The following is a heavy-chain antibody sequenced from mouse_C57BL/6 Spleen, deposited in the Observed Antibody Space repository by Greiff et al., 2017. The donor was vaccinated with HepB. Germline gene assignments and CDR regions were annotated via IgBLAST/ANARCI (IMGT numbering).Heavy chain of an antibody. D-gene: IGHD2-5*01. CDR2: IDPSDSYT. Sequence: VQLQQPGAELVKPGASVKLSCKASGYTFTSYWMQWVKQRPGQGLEWIGEIDPSDSYTNYNQKFKGKATLTVDTSSSTAYMQLSSLTSEDSAVYYCARAYSNSPMDYWGQGTSVTVSS. CDR3: ARAYSNSPMDY. J-gene: IGHJ4*01. V-gene: IGHV1-50*01. CDR1: GYTFTSYW.